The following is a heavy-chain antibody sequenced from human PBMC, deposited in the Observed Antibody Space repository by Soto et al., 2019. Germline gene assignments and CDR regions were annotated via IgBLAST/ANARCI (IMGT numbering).Heavy chain of an antibody. Sequence: GGSLRLSCVASGFTLSTYRMNWVRQVPGKGLEWVANIEEDGSEKNYVDYVKGRFTISRDNAKNSLYLQMNSLRAEDTAIYYCATDPKYCSGGSCYTLFDYWGQGT. J-gene: IGHJ4*02. V-gene: IGHV3-7*01. CDR2: IEEDGSEK. CDR1: GFTLSTYR. CDR3: ATDPKYCSGGSCYTLFDY. D-gene: IGHD2-15*01.